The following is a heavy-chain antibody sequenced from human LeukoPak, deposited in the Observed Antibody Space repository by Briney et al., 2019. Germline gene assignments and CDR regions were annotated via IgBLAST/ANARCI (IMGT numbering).Heavy chain of an antibody. J-gene: IGHJ3*02. CDR3: ARVFTIFGVVKGAFDI. Sequence: GGSLRLSCAASGFTFSSYWMSWVRQAPGKGLEWVANIKQDGSEKYYVDSVKGRFTISRDNAKNSLYLQMNSLRAEDTAVYYCARVFTIFGVVKGAFDIWGQGTMVTVSS. CDR2: IKQDGSEK. CDR1: GFTFSSYW. V-gene: IGHV3-7*01. D-gene: IGHD3-3*01.